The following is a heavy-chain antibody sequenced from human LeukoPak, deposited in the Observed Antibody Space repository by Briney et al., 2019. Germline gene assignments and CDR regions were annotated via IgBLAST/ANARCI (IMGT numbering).Heavy chain of an antibody. CDR2: INPNSGGT. V-gene: IGHV1-2*02. CDR1: GYTFTSYY. Sequence: GASVKVSCKASGYTFTSYYMHWVRQAPGQGLEWMGWINPNSGGTSYAQKFQGRVTMTRDTSISTAYMELSRLRSDDTAVYYCARGGGSGSYYNGYFDYWGQGALVTVSS. J-gene: IGHJ4*02. CDR3: ARGGGSGSYYNGYFDY. D-gene: IGHD3-10*01.